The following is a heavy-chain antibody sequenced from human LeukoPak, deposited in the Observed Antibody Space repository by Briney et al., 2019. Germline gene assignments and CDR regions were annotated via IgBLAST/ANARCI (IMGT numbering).Heavy chain of an antibody. Sequence: SQTLSLTCTVSGGSISSGGYYWSWIRQHPGKGLEWIGYIYYGGSTYYNPSLKSRVTISVDTSKNQFSLKLSSVTAADTAVYYCARDNRKGNFDYWGQGTLVTVSS. CDR1: GGSISSGGYY. CDR2: IYYGGST. CDR3: ARDNRKGNFDY. J-gene: IGHJ4*02. V-gene: IGHV4-31*03.